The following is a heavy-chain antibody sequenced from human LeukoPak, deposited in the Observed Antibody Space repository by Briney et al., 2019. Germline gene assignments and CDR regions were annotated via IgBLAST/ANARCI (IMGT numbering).Heavy chain of an antibody. Sequence: ASVKVSCKASGYRFSSYGISWVRQAPGQGLEWMGWISGYNGNTNYEQKFQGRVTMTTDTSTSTAYMELRSLRSDDTAVYFCARDCSGASCYWDNWGQGTLVTVSS. CDR1: GYRFSSYG. CDR2: ISGYNGNT. CDR3: ARDCSGASCYWDN. J-gene: IGHJ4*02. V-gene: IGHV1-18*01. D-gene: IGHD2-15*01.